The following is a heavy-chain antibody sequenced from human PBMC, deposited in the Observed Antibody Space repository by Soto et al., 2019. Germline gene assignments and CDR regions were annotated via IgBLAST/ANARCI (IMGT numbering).Heavy chain of an antibody. D-gene: IGHD3-9*01. CDR2: ISYDGSNK. CDR3: AKEIYDILTGPTRESAFDI. CDR1: GFTFSSYG. J-gene: IGHJ3*02. Sequence: PGGSLRLSCAASGFTFSSYGMHWVRQAPGKGLEWVAVISYDGSNKYYADSVKGRFTISRDNSKNTLYLQMNSLRAEDTAVYYCAKEIYDILTGPTRESAFDIWGQGTMVTVSS. V-gene: IGHV3-30*18.